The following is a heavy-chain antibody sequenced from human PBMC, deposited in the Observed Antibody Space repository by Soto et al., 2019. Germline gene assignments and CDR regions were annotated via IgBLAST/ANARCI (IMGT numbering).Heavy chain of an antibody. CDR3: AGPGYSSQDY. CDR1: GFTFSSFA. J-gene: IGHJ4*02. V-gene: IGHV3-23*01. Sequence: QSGGSLRLSCAASGFTFSSFALSWVRQAPGMGLEWVSAISGSGDGTDYADSVKGRFTISRDNSKNTLYLQMNSLRAEDTAVYYCAGPGYSSQDYWGQGALVTVSS. CDR2: ISGSGDGT. D-gene: IGHD5-18*01.